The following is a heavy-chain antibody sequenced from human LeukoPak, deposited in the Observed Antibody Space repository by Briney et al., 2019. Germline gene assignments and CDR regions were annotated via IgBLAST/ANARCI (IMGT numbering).Heavy chain of an antibody. CDR3: ARGPHRRTYDRDNWFDP. CDR1: GYTFTSYY. V-gene: IGHV1-46*01. D-gene: IGHD3-3*01. CDR2: INPSGDNT. J-gene: IGHJ5*02. Sequence: ASVKVSCKASGYTFTSYYMYWVRQAPGQGLEWMGIINPSGDNTNYAQKFQGRVTMTRDMSTTTVYMELSSLRSEDTAVNYCARGPHRRTYDRDNWFDPWGQGTLVTVSS.